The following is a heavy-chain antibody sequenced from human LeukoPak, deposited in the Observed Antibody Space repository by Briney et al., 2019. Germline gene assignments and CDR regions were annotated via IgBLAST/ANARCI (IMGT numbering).Heavy chain of an antibody. CDR3: ALGRGSYFPFDY. CDR1: GFTFSSYW. CDR2: IKQDGSEK. D-gene: IGHD1-26*01. J-gene: IGHJ4*02. Sequence: PGGSLRLSCAASGFTFSSYWMSWVRQAPGKGLEWVANIKQDGSEKYYVDSVEGRFTISRDNAKNSLYLQMNSLRAEDTAVYYCALGRGSYFPFDYWGQGTLVTVSS. V-gene: IGHV3-7*01.